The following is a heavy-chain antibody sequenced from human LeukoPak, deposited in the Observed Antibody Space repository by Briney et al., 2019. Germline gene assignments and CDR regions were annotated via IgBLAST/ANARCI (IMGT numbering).Heavy chain of an antibody. J-gene: IGHJ4*02. Sequence: PGGSLRLSCAASGFTVSSNYMSWVRQAPGKGLEWVSVIYSGGSTYYADSVKGRFTISRDNSKNTLYLQMNSLRAEDTAVYYCAKDYSSSPRGYFDYWGQGTLVTVSS. CDR2: IYSGGST. D-gene: IGHD6-13*01. CDR1: GFTVSSNY. CDR3: AKDYSSSPRGYFDY. V-gene: IGHV3-53*05.